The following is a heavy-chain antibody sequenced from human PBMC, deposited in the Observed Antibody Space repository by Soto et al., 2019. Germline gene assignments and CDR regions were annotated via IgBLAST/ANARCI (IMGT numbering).Heavy chain of an antibody. CDR1: GGSISSSSYY. CDR3: ARRSFWSGYFRPYNWFDP. J-gene: IGHJ5*02. CDR2: IYYSGSP. D-gene: IGHD3-3*01. V-gene: IGHV4-39*01. Sequence: QLQLQESGPGLVKPSETLSLTCTVSGGSISSSSYYWGWIRQPPGKGLEWIGSIYYSGSPYYNPSLKNRVTISVDTSKNQFSLKLSSVTAADTAVYYCARRSFWSGYFRPYNWFDPWGQGTLVTVSS.